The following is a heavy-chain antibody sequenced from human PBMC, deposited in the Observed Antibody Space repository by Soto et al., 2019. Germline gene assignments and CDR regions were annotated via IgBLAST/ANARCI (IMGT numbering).Heavy chain of an antibody. CDR1: GFTFRSYW. Sequence: GGSLRLSCAASGFTFRSYWMQWVRQAPGKGLVWVSWINSDGSSTSYADSVKGRFTISRDNAKNTLYLQMNSLRSEDTAVYYCASGGSSLNFDSWGQGTLVTVSS. CDR3: ASGGSSLNFDS. J-gene: IGHJ4*02. D-gene: IGHD6-6*01. V-gene: IGHV3-74*01. CDR2: INSDGSST.